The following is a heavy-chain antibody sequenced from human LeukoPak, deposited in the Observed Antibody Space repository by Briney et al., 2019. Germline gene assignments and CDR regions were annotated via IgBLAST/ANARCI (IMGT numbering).Heavy chain of an antibody. CDR3: ATGYDFGFDP. Sequence: GGSLRLSCAASGFTFDDHGMNWVRQAPGKGLEWVSIIYSGGTIHYADSVKGRFTISRDNTKNTLYLQMNSLRAEDTAVYYCATGYDFGFDPWGQGTLVTVSS. D-gene: IGHD5-12*01. CDR2: IYSGGTI. CDR1: GFTFDDHG. V-gene: IGHV3-53*01. J-gene: IGHJ5*02.